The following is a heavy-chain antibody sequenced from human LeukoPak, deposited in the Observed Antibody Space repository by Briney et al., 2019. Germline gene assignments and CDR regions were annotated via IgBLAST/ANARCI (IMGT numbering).Heavy chain of an antibody. J-gene: IGHJ4*02. V-gene: IGHV3-23*01. CDR3: AKEEEYYYDSSGYPDY. D-gene: IGHD3-22*01. CDR1: GFTFSSYG. CDR2: ISGSGGST. Sequence: GGSLRLSCAASGFTFSSYGMSWVRQAPGKGLERVSAISGSGGSTYYADSVKGRFTISRDNSKNTLYLQMNSLRAEDTAVYYCAKEEEYYYDSSGYPDYWGQGTLVTVSS.